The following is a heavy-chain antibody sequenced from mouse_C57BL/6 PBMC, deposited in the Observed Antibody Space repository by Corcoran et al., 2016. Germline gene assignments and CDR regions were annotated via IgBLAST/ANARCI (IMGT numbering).Heavy chain of an antibody. Sequence: QVTLKESGPGILQSSQTLSLTCSFSGFSLSTSGMGVRWIRQPSGKGLEWLAHIYWDDDKRYNPSLKSRLTISKDTSRNQVFLKITSVDTADTATYYCGRSDYSNYGDFDYWGQGTTLTVSS. CDR1: GFSLSTSGMG. CDR2: IYWDDDK. J-gene: IGHJ2*01. V-gene: IGHV8-12*01. D-gene: IGHD2-5*01. CDR3: GRSDYSNYGDFDY.